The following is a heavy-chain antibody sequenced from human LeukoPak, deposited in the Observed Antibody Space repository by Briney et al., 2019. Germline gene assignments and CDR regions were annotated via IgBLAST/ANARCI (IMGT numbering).Heavy chain of an antibody. V-gene: IGHV4-59*01. J-gene: IGHJ3*02. CDR1: GGSISYYY. CDR3: ARVERITMIVVVIPGAFDI. Sequence: SETLSLTCTVSGGSISYYYWSWIRQPPGKGLEWIGYIYYTGSTNYNPSLKSRVTISVDTSKNQFSLKLSSVTAADTAVYYCARVERITMIVVVIPGAFDIWGQGTMVTVSS. D-gene: IGHD3-22*01. CDR2: IYYTGST.